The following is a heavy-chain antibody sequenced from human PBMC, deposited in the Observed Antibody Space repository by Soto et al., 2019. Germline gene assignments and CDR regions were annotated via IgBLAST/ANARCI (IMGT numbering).Heavy chain of an antibody. V-gene: IGHV4-39*07. D-gene: IGHD2-2*01. Sequence: SETLSLTCTFSGCSVSSGSYYLSWIRQPPGKGLEWIGEISHSGTTYYNPSLRSRVTISVDTSNNQFSLRLSSVTAADTAVYYCARVRTSCSATSCYLDPWGQGTLVTVSS. CDR2: ISHSGTT. CDR3: ARVRTSCSATSCYLDP. CDR1: GCSVSSGSYY. J-gene: IGHJ5*02.